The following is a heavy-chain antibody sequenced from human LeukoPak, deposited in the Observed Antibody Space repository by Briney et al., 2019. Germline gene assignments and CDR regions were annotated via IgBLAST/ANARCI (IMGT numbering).Heavy chain of an antibody. Sequence: ASVKVSCKASGYTFTSYDICWVRQATGQGLEWMGWVNPNSGDTGYAQNFQGRVTMTRDTSISTAYMELSSLRSDDTAVYYCARGPAGDYWGQGTLVTVSS. CDR3: ARGPAGDY. CDR2: VNPNSGDT. CDR1: GYTFTSYD. J-gene: IGHJ4*02. V-gene: IGHV1-8*01.